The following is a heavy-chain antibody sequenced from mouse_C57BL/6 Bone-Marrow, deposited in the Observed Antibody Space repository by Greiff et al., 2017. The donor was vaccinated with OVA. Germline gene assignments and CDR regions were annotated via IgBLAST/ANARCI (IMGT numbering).Heavy chain of an antibody. D-gene: IGHD1-1*01. CDR3: ARWSTTRYFDV. Sequence: QVQLQQPGAELVKPGASVKLSCKASGYTFTSYWMHWVKQRPGQGLEWIGMIHPNSGSTNYNEKFKSKAKLTVDKSASTAYMQLSSLTSEDSAVYYCARWSTTRYFDVWGTGTTVTVSS. J-gene: IGHJ1*03. CDR1: GYTFTSYW. V-gene: IGHV1-64*01. CDR2: IHPNSGST.